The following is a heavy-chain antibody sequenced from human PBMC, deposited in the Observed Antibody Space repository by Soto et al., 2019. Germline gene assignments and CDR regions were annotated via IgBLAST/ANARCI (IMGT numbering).Heavy chain of an antibody. CDR1: GFTFGIHS. D-gene: IGHD4-17*01. J-gene: IGHJ3*01. CDR2: ITSLPHGERA. Sequence: EGLLVESGGGLAQPGRSLRLSCTGSGFTFGIHSLRWFRQAPGKGLEWVGFITSLPHGERAEYAASVEGRFIISRDDSKHIASLQMNSLKTEDSAIYFCARHDYFRFDLWGQGTMVTVSS. V-gene: IGHV3-49*03. CDR3: ARHDYFRFDL.